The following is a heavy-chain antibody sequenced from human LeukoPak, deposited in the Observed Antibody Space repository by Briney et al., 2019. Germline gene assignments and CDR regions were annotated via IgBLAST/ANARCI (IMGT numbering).Heavy chain of an antibody. CDR3: ARGLNWGSNWFDP. Sequence: SGTLSLTCAVYGGSFSGYYWSWIRQPPGKGLEWIGEINHSGSTNYNPSLKSRVTISVDTSKNQFSLKLSSVTAADTAVYYCARGLNWGSNWFDPWGQGTLVTVSS. CDR2: INHSGST. D-gene: IGHD7-27*01. CDR1: GGSFSGYY. V-gene: IGHV4-34*01. J-gene: IGHJ5*02.